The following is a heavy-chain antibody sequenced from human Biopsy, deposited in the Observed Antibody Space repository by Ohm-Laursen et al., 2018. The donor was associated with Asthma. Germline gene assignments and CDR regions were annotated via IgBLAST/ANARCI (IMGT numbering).Heavy chain of an antibody. V-gene: IGHV3-53*01. Sequence: SLRLSCTASGFAFGNYAMYWVRQAPGKGLEWVSVIYSGGTSHTADSVRGRFTISRDYSKNTLYLQMHSLRAEDTAVYYCARGDSSNWSHYYFDYWAREPWSPSPQ. CDR1: GFAFGNYA. CDR2: IYSGGTS. CDR3: ARGDSSNWSHYYFDY. D-gene: IGHD3-22*01. J-gene: IGHJ4*02.